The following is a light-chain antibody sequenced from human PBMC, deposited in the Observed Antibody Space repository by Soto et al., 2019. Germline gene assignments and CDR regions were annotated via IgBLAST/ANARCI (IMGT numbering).Light chain of an antibody. J-gene: IGKJ4*01. CDR2: GTS. CDR1: QTVSSSY. Sequence: PGESVTLSYRASQTVSSSYLTWYQQKPGQAPRLLMYGTSTRATSIPARFSGSGSGTDFTLTISSLQPEDFAVYYCQQDYNLPLTFGGGTKVEIK. CDR3: QQDYNLPLT. V-gene: IGKV3D-7*01.